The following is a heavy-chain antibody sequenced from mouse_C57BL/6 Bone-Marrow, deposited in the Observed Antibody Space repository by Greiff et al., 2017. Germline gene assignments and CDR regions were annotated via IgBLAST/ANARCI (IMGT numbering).Heavy chain of an antibody. Sequence: VQLQQSGAELVTPGASVKLSCTASGYTFTAYTIHWVKQRSGQGLEWIGWVYPGSGSIKYNEKFKDKDTLTADKSSSTVYMELSRLTSEDSAVYFCARHEDRMIHHWYFDDWGTGTTVTVSS. V-gene: IGHV1-62-2*01. D-gene: IGHD2-4*01. CDR1: GYTFTAYT. CDR3: ARHEDRMIHHWYFDD. J-gene: IGHJ1*03. CDR2: VYPGSGSI.